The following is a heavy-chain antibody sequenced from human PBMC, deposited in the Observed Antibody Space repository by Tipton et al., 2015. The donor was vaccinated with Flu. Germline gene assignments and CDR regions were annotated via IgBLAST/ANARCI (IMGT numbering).Heavy chain of an antibody. CDR2: INFSGNT. CDR3: ARRTYSSSFDL. J-gene: IGHJ4*02. CDR1: GASISTYY. D-gene: IGHD1-26*01. V-gene: IGHV4-59*01. Sequence: GASISTYYWTWIRQPPGEGLQWIGFINFSGNTNYNPSLNSRVTMSVDTSKNQLSLKLTSMTAADTAVYFCARRTYSSSFDLWGQGTLLTVSS.